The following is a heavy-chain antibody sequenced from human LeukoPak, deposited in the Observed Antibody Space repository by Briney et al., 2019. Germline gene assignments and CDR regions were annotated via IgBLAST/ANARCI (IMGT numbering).Heavy chain of an antibody. V-gene: IGHV3-23*01. CDR2: ISGSGGST. CDR1: GFTFSSYA. Sequence: GGSLRLSCAASGFTFSSYAMSWVRQAPGKGLEWVSAISGSGGSTYYADSVKGRFTISKDTSKNTLYLQMNSLRAEDTAVYYCAKEQMMYSSSPFDYWGQGTLVTVSA. J-gene: IGHJ4*02. D-gene: IGHD6-19*01. CDR3: AKEQMMYSSSPFDY.